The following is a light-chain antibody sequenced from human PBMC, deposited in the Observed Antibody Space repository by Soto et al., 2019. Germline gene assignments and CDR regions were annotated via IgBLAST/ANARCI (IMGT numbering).Light chain of an antibody. Sequence: DIQMTQSPSSLSASVEDRVIITFRASQSISNHLNWYQQKPGKAPKLLIFAASSLQSGVPSRFSGSGSGTEFTLIISGLQPDDSATYYCQQYTNTNNPWMFGQGTKVDIK. J-gene: IGKJ1*01. CDR1: QSISNH. CDR3: QQYTNTNNPWM. CDR2: AAS. V-gene: IGKV1-17*01.